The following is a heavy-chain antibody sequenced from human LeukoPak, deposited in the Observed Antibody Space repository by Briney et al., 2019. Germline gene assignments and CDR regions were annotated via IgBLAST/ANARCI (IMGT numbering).Heavy chain of an antibody. D-gene: IGHD2-8*01. V-gene: IGHV4-34*01. J-gene: IGHJ6*03. CDR3: ARRSKSVLYYYYYYMDV. Sequence: PSETLSLTCAVYGGSFSGYYWSWIRQPPGKGLEWIGEINHSGGTNYNPSLKSRVTISVDTSKNQFSLKLSSVTAADTAVYYCARRSKSVLYYYYYYMDVWGKGTTVTISS. CDR2: INHSGGT. CDR1: GGSFSGYY.